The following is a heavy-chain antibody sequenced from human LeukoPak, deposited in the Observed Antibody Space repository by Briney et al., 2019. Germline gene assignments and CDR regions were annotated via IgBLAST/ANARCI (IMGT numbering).Heavy chain of an antibody. J-gene: IGHJ4*02. D-gene: IGHD1-7*01. CDR2: ISYDGSNK. CDR3: ARAELELPFDY. CDR1: GFTFSSYA. V-gene: IGHV3-30*01. Sequence: GRSLRLSCAASGFTFSSYAMHWVRQAPGKGLEWVAVISYDGSNKYYADSVKGRFTISRDNSKNTLYLQMNSLRAEDTAVYCCARAELELPFDYWGQGTLVTVSS.